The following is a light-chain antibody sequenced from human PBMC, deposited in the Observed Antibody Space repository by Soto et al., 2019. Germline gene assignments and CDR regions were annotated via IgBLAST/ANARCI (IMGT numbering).Light chain of an antibody. J-gene: IGKJ1*01. Sequence: EIVLTQSPDTLSLSPGERATLSCRASQSVSNNYLAWYQQKPGQAPRLLIYGASSRATGIPDRFSGSGSGTDFTLTISRLEPEDFAVYYCQQYNNWPPTWTFGQGTKVDIK. V-gene: IGKV3-20*01. CDR2: GAS. CDR1: QSVSNNY. CDR3: QQYNNWPPTWT.